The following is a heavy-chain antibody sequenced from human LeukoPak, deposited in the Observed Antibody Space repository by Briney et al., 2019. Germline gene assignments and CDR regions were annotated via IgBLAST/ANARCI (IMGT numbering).Heavy chain of an antibody. D-gene: IGHD2-15*01. V-gene: IGHV1-2*02. CDR2: INPNIGST. J-gene: IGHJ4*02. Sequence: ASVKVSCKASGYTFTGYYMHWVRQAPRQGLEWMGWINPNIGSTNYAQKFQGRVTMTRDTSSSTAYMELSRLRSDDTAVYYCARDGYCSGGSCYFFSPYWGQGTLVTVSS. CDR1: GYTFTGYY. CDR3: ARDGYCSGGSCYFFSPY.